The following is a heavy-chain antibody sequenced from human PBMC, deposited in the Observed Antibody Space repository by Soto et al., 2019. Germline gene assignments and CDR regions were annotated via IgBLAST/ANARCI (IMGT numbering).Heavy chain of an antibody. J-gene: IGHJ6*03. D-gene: IGHD5-12*01. CDR1: GFTVSSNY. Sequence: EVQLVESGGGLVQPGGSLRLSCAASGFTVSSNYMSWVRQAPGEGLEWVSVIYSGGSTYYADPVKGRFSISRDNSKHTLYLQMNSQRAEDTAVYYCARVGYRGYDHYYYYYMDVWGKGTTVTVSS. V-gene: IGHV3-66*01. CDR2: IYSGGST. CDR3: ARVGYRGYDHYYYYYMDV.